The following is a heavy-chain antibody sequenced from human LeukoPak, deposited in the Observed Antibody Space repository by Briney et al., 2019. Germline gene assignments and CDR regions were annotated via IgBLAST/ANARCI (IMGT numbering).Heavy chain of an antibody. J-gene: IGHJ4*02. CDR2: IYTNGNT. D-gene: IGHD1-26*01. Sequence: SETLSLTCTVSGGSINDYYWSWIRQPAGKGLEWIGRIYTNGNTDYKPSLKSRVTMSLDTSRNQFSLKLSSVTAADTAVYYCARLRREVGATRYYFDYWGQGTLVTVSS. V-gene: IGHV4-4*07. CDR3: ARLRREVGATRYYFDY. CDR1: GGSINDYY.